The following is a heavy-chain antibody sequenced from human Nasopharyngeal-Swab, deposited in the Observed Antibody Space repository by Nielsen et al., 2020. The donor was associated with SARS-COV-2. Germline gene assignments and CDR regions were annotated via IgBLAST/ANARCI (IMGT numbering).Heavy chain of an antibody. CDR3: ASYLGYSSGGSCYSLFDY. J-gene: IGHJ4*02. Sequence: WIRQPPGKGLEWIGYIYYNGSTYYNPSLKSRVNISPDTSKNQFSLKLSSVTAADTAVYYCASYLGYSSGGSCYSLFDYWGQGTLVTVSS. V-gene: IGHV4-31*02. CDR2: IYYNGST. D-gene: IGHD2-15*01.